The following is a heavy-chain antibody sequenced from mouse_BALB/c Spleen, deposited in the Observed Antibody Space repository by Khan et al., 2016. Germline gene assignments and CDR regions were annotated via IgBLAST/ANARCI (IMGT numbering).Heavy chain of an antibody. CDR2: IYYSGDT. CDR3: ASYSNGSSSIY. V-gene: IGHV3-1*02. Sequence: VQLKESGPDLVKPSQSLSFTCTVTGYSITSGYNWHWIRQFPGNKLEWMGYIYYSGDTNYNPSLKSRISITRDPHKLQFFLQLSSVTTEDTATYYCASYSNGSSSIYWGQGTTLTVSS. J-gene: IGHJ2*01. CDR1: GYSITSGYN. D-gene: IGHD1-1*01.